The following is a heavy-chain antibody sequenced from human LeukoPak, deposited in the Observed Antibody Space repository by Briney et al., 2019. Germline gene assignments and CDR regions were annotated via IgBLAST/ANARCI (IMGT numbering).Heavy chain of an antibody. Sequence: LETLSLTCAVYGGSFSGYYSSWMRQPPGKGLEWFGEINHSESTNYNPFLKSRVTISVDTSKNQFSLKLSSVTAADTAVYYCARVGYYGSGSPRRFDYWGQGTLVTVSS. CDR2: INHSEST. CDR1: GGSFSGYY. CDR3: ARVGYYGSGSPRRFDY. V-gene: IGHV4-34*01. J-gene: IGHJ4*02. D-gene: IGHD3-10*01.